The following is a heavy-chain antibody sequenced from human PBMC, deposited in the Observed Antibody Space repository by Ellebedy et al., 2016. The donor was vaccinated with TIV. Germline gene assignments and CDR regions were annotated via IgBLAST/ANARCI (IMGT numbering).Heavy chain of an antibody. CDR2: IWYDGSNK. J-gene: IGHJ6*02. CDR1: GFTFSSYG. D-gene: IGHD3-10*01. Sequence: GESLKISCAASGFTFSSYGMHWVRQAPGKGLEWVAVIWYDGSNKYYADSVKGRFTISRDNSENTLYLQMNSLRAEDTAVYYCARDTLYYYGSGSSTGPYYGMDVWGQGTTVTVSS. V-gene: IGHV3-33*01. CDR3: ARDTLYYYGSGSSTGPYYGMDV.